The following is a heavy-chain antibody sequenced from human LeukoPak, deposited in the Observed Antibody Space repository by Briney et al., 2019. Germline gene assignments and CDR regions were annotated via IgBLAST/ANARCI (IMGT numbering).Heavy chain of an antibody. CDR2: IIPIFGTA. CDR3: ARRSSGWYSLDY. Sequence: SVKVSCKASGGTFSSYAISWVRQAPGQGLEWMGGIIPIFGTANYAQKFQGRVTITADESTSTAYMELSSLRSEDTAVYYCARRSSGWYSLDYWGQGTLVTVSS. J-gene: IGHJ4*02. CDR1: GGTFSSYA. V-gene: IGHV1-69*01. D-gene: IGHD6-19*01.